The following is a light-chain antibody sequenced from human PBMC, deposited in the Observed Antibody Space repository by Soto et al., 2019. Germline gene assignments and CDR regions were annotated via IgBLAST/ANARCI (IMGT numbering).Light chain of an antibody. J-gene: IGKJ2*02. Sequence: EIVLTQSPGTLSLSPGERATLSCRASQSVSSSYLAWYQQKPGQAPRLLIYGASSRATGIPDRFSGSGSGKDFTLTISRLEPEDFAVYYCQQYGSSPPERTFGQGTKLEIK. CDR3: QQYGSSPPERT. V-gene: IGKV3-20*01. CDR2: GAS. CDR1: QSVSSSY.